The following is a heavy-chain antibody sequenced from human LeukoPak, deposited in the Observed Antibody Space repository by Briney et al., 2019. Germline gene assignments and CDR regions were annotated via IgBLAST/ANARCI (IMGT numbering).Heavy chain of an antibody. CDR2: ISGSGGST. V-gene: IGHV3-23*01. CDR1: GFTFSSYA. D-gene: IGHD3-22*01. J-gene: IGHJ4*02. CDR3: AKEAGGYSYFDY. Sequence: GGSLRLSCAASGFTFSSYAMSWVRQAPGKGLEWVSAISGSGGSTYYADSVKGRFTISRDNAKNSLYLQMNSLRAEDTALYYCAKEAGGYSYFDYWGQGTLVTVSS.